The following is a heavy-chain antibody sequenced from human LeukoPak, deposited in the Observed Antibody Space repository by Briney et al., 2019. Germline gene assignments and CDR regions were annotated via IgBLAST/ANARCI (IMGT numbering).Heavy chain of an antibody. D-gene: IGHD3-3*01. J-gene: IGHJ5*02. CDR2: ISAYNGNT. Sequence: ASVKVSCKASGYTFTSYGISWVRQAPGQGLEWMGWISAYNGNTNYAQKLQGRVTMTTDTSTSTAYMELRSLRSDDTAVYYCARVPTYDFWSGYYRWYNWFDPWGQGTLVTVSS. CDR1: GYTFTSYG. CDR3: ARVPTYDFWSGYYRWYNWFDP. V-gene: IGHV1-18*01.